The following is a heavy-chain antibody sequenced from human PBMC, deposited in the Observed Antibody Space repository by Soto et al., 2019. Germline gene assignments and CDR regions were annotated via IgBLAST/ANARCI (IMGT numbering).Heavy chain of an antibody. J-gene: IGHJ6*02. CDR2: IWYDGSNK. CDR1: GFTFSSYG. V-gene: IGHV3-33*01. CDR3: ARDGPVWLPLYYYYGMDV. D-gene: IGHD5-18*01. Sequence: QVQLVESGGGVVQPGRSLRLSCAASGFTFSSYGMHWVRQAPGKGLEWVAVIWYDGSNKYYADSVKGRFTISRDNSKNTLYLQMNSLRAEDTAVYYCARDGPVWLPLYYYYGMDVWGQGTTVTVSS.